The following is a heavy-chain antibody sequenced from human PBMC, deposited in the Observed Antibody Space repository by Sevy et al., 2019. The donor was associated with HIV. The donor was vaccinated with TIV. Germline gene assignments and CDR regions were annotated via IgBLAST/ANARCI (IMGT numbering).Heavy chain of an antibody. CDR3: AKDRVSETYYTGDFDY. V-gene: IGHV3-23*01. CDR2: ISISGGST. D-gene: IGHD3-3*01. J-gene: IGHJ4*02. CDR1: GFTFSIYA. Sequence: GGSLRLSCAASGFTFSIYAMSWVRQAPGKGLEWVSVISISGGSTYYADSVKGRFTISRDNSKNTLYLQMNTLRAEDTAVYYCAKDRVSETYYTGDFDYWGQGTLVTVSS.